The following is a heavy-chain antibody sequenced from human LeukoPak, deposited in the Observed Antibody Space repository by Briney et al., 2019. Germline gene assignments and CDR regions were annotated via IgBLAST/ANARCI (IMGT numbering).Heavy chain of an antibody. CDR1: GFTFSSYG. D-gene: IGHD3-10*01. CDR2: ISYDGSNK. Sequence: GGSLRLSCAASGFTFSSYGMHWVRQAPGKGLEWVAVISYDGSNKYYADSVKGRFTISRDNSKNTLYLQMNSLRAEDTAVYYCAKDPSYYGSTSNNDYWGQGTLVTVSS. CDR3: AKDPSYYGSTSNNDY. V-gene: IGHV3-30*18. J-gene: IGHJ4*02.